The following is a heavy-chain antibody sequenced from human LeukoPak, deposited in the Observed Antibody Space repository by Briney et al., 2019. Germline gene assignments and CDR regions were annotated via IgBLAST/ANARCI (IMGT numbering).Heavy chain of an antibody. Sequence: SETLSLTCTVSGGSISSGDYYWSWIRQPPGKGLEWIGYIYYSGSTYYNPSLESRVTISVDTSKNQFSLKLSSVTAADTAVYYCARVGGYGDYEGWFDPWGQGTLVTVS. CDR2: IYYSGST. D-gene: IGHD4-17*01. J-gene: IGHJ5*02. V-gene: IGHV4-30-4*01. CDR1: GGSISSGDYY. CDR3: ARVGGYGDYEGWFDP.